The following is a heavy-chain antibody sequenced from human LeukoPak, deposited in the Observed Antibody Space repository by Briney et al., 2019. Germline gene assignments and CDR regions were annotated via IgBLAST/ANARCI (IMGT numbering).Heavy chain of an antibody. CDR1: GFTFDDYA. D-gene: IGHD6-19*01. CDR2: ISWNSGSI. V-gene: IGHV3-9*01. J-gene: IGHJ4*02. CDR3: ARRWAVAAVDY. Sequence: GGSLRLSCAASGFTFDDYAMHWVRQAPGKGLEWVSGISWNSGSIGYADSVKGRFTISRDISKNTLYLQMNSLRAEDTAVYYCARRWAVAAVDYWGQGTLVTVSS.